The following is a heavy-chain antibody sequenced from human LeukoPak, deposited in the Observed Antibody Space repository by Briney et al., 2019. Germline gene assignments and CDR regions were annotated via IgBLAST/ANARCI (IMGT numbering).Heavy chain of an antibody. CDR1: TFAFNNYE. D-gene: IGHD3-3*01. Sequence: GGSLRLSCVASTFAFNNYEMNWVRQSPGKGLEWISYISTAGSTIYYADSVKGRFTISRDSAEKSLFLQINSLRVEDTAVYYCARVSPFGFNAFDVWGQGTLVTVSS. CDR3: ARVSPFGFNAFDV. J-gene: IGHJ3*01. V-gene: IGHV3-48*03. CDR2: ISTAGSTI.